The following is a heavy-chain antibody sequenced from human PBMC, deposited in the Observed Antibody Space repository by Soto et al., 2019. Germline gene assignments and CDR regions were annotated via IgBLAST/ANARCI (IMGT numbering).Heavy chain of an antibody. D-gene: IGHD3-22*01. J-gene: IGHJ4*02. V-gene: IGHV4-39*01. CDR1: GVSITSSAYY. CDR3: VRLSDSSGYMENY. CDR2: MYYSGST. Sequence: SETLSLTCTVPGVSITSSAYYWGWIRQPPGKTLEWIGSMYYSGSTYYNPSLESRVTISVDTSKTQLSLKLSSVTAADTALYYCVRLSDSSGYMENYWGQGTLVTVSS.